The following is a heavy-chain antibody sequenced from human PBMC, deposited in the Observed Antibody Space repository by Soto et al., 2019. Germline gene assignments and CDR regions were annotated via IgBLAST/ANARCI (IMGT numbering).Heavy chain of an antibody. J-gene: IGHJ6*02. Sequence: QVQLVESGGGVVQPGRSLRLSCAASGFTFSSYAMHWVRQAPGKGLEWVAVISYDGSKKYYADSVKGRFTISRDNSKNTLYLQMNSLRAEDTAVYYCARDGAPGDYVGMDVWGQGTTVTVSS. CDR3: ARDGAPGDYVGMDV. CDR1: GFTFSSYA. CDR2: ISYDGSKK. V-gene: IGHV3-30-3*01. D-gene: IGHD4-17*01.